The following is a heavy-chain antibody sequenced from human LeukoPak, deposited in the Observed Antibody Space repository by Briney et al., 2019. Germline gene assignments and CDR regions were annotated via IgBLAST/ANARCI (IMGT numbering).Heavy chain of an antibody. CDR1: GGSISSYY. CDR3: ARLSPYSSSYFDY. CDR2: IYTSGST. D-gene: IGHD6-6*01. V-gene: IGHV4-4*09. Sequence: SETLSLTCTVSGGSISSYYWSWIPQPPGKGLEWIGYIYTSGSTNYNPSLKSRVTISVDTSKNQFSLKLSSVTAADTAVYYCARLSPYSSSYFDYWGQGTLVTVSS. J-gene: IGHJ4*02.